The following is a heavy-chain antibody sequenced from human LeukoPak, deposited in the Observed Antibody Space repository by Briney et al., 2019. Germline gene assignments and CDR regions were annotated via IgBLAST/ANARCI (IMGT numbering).Heavy chain of an antibody. Sequence: GRSLRLSCAASGFTFSSYGMHWVRQAPGKGLEWVAFTRYDGSKKYYADSVKGRFTIARDNSKNTLYLQMNSLRAEDTAVYYCAKDFSVYYYDSRVLDYWGQGTLVTVSS. D-gene: IGHD3-22*01. CDR1: GFTFSSYG. V-gene: IGHV3-30*02. CDR2: TRYDGSKK. J-gene: IGHJ4*02. CDR3: AKDFSVYYYDSRVLDY.